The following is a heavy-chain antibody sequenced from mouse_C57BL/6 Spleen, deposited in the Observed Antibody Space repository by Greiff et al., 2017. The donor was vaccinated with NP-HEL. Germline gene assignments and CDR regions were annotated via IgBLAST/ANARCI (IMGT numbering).Heavy chain of an antibody. V-gene: IGHV1-54*01. CDR3: ARPYDGYYGYFDV. CDR1: GYAFTNSL. CDR2: INPGSGGT. D-gene: IGHD2-3*01. Sequence: QVQLQQSGAELVRPGTSVKVSCKASGYAFTNSLIEWVKQRPGQGLEWIGVINPGSGGTNYNEKLKGKATLTADKSSSTAYMQLSSLTSEDSAVYFCARPYDGYYGYFDVWGTGTTVTVSS. J-gene: IGHJ1*03.